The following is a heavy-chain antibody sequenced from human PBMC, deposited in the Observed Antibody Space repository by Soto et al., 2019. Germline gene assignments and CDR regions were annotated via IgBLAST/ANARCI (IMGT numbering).Heavy chain of an antibody. D-gene: IGHD3-10*01. CDR3: ARGRITMVRGVISLNWFDP. CDR1: GYTFTSYG. V-gene: IGHV1-18*01. CDR2: ISAYNGNT. Sequence: QVQLVQSGAEVKKPGASVKVSCKASGYTFTSYGISWVRQAPGQGLEWMGWISAYNGNTNYAQKLQGRVTMTTDTSTSTDYMELRSLRSDDTAVYYCARGRITMVRGVISLNWFDPWGQGTLVTVSS. J-gene: IGHJ5*02.